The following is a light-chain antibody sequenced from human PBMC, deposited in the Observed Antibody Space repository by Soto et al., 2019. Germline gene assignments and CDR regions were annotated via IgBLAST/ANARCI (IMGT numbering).Light chain of an antibody. CDR3: QQYNNWPPLT. CDR1: QSISSY. J-gene: IGKJ4*01. Sequence: DIQMTQSPSSLSASVGDRVTITCRASQSISSYLNWYQQKPGKAPKLLIYAASSLQSGVPSRFILTISSLQSEDFAVYYCQQYNNWPPLTFGGGTKVDI. V-gene: IGKV1-39*01. CDR2: AAS.